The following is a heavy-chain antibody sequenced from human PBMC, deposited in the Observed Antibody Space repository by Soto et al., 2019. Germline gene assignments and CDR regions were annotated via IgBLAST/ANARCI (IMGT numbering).Heavy chain of an antibody. CDR1: GYTFTSYY. D-gene: IGHD6-13*01. CDR2: INPSGGST. J-gene: IGHJ6*01. Sequence: ASVKVSCKASGYTFTSYYMHWVRQAPGQGLEWMGIINPSGGSTSYAQKFQGRVTMTRDTSTSTVYMELSSLRSEDTAVYYCASQQQLAKSRYYYYDMDVWGQGTTVTVSS. V-gene: IGHV1-46*01. CDR3: ASQQQLAKSRYYYYDMDV.